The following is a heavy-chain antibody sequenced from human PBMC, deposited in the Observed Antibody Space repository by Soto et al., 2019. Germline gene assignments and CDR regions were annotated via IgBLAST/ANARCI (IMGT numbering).Heavy chain of an antibody. Sequence: QVQLQESGPGLVKPSGTLSLTCAVSGGSISSSNWWSWVRQPPGKGLEWIGEIYHSGSTNNNPSLKSRGTISVDKSKNQFSLKLSSVTAADTAVYYCAGIAAVPKAPDYWGQGTLVTVSS. CDR3: AGIAAVPKAPDY. CDR1: GGSISSSNW. CDR2: IYHSGST. V-gene: IGHV4-4*02. J-gene: IGHJ4*02. D-gene: IGHD6-13*01.